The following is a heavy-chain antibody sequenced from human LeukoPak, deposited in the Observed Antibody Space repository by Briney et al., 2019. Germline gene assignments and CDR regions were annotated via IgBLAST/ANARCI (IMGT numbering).Heavy chain of an antibody. CDR3: ARGYSSSWLGYFDY. Sequence: PGGSLRLSCVASGFTFSSYGIHWVRQAPGKGLEWVAVVSSDGSIKYNADSVKGRFTIPRDTSKNTVYLQMNSLGAEDTAFYYCARGYSSSWLGYFDYWGQGTLVTVSS. D-gene: IGHD6-13*01. V-gene: IGHV3-30*03. CDR2: VSSDGSIK. J-gene: IGHJ4*02. CDR1: GFTFSSYG.